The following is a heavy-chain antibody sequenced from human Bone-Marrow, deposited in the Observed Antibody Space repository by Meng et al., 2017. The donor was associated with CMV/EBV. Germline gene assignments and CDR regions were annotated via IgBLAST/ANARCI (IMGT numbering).Heavy chain of an antibody. CDR3: AKWDLYYGGYTEDDY. Sequence: GESLKISCAASGLTFSSYAMSWVRQAPGKGLEWVSAISGSGGSTYYADSVKGRFTISRDNSKNTLYLQMNSLRAEDAAVYYCAKWDLYYGGYTEDDYWGQGTLVTVSS. J-gene: IGHJ4*02. CDR2: ISGSGGST. D-gene: IGHD5-12*01. CDR1: GLTFSSYA. V-gene: IGHV3-23*01.